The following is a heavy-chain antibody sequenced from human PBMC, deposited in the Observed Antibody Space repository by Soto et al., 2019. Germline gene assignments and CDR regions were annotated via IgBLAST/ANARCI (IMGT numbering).Heavy chain of an antibody. CDR1: AFTFSSDS. Sequence: GGSLTPSCAASAFTFSSDSMNWVRQAPGKGLGWVSSISSSSSYIYYADSVKGRFTISRDNVKNSLYLQMNSLRAEDTAVYYCAREGEPVTTLAYYYYGMDVWGEGTTVTVSS. D-gene: IGHD4-4*01. CDR3: AREGEPVTTLAYYYYGMDV. J-gene: IGHJ6*04. CDR2: ISSSSSYI. V-gene: IGHV3-21*01.